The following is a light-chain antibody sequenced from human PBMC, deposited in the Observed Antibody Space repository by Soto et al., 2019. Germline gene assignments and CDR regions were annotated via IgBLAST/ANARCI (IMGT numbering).Light chain of an antibody. CDR3: QQYGTSPVT. J-gene: IGKJ4*01. CDR2: AAA. CDR1: QSVRNNY. Sequence: EIVLTQSPATLSLSPGERATLSCRASQSVRNNYLAWYQQKPGQPPRLLIHAAASRASGIPDRFSGSVSGTDFTLTIRRLEPEDFAVYYCQQYGTSPVTFGGGTKVDIK. V-gene: IGKV3-20*01.